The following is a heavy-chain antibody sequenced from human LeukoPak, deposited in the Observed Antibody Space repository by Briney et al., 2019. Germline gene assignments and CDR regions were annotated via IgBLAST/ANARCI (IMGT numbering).Heavy chain of an antibody. CDR1: GYTFTSYG. CDR3: ARDGVAGGYLDY. V-gene: IGHV1-18*01. D-gene: IGHD1-14*01. CDR2: ISAHNGNT. Sequence: ASVKVSCKASGYTFTSYGFSWVRQAPGQGLEWMGWISAHNGNTNYEQKLQGRVTMTTDTSTSTAYMELRSLRSDDTAVYYCARDGVAGGYLDYRGQGTLVTVSS. J-gene: IGHJ4*02.